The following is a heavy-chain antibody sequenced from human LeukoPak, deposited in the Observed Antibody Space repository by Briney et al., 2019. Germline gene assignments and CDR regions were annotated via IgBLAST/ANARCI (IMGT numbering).Heavy chain of an antibody. V-gene: IGHV3-30-3*01. CDR1: GFTFSSYA. Sequence: GGSLRLSCAASGFTFSSYAMHWVRQAPGKGLEWVAVISYDGSNKYYADSVKGRFTISRDNAKNSLYLQMNSLRAEDTAVYYCAADPSPFDAFDIWGQGTMVTVSS. CDR3: AADPSPFDAFDI. J-gene: IGHJ3*02. CDR2: ISYDGSNK.